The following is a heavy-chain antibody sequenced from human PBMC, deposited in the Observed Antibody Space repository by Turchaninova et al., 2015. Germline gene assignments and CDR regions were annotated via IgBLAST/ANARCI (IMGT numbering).Heavy chain of an antibody. Sequence: GLLKPSETLSLTCAVYSWFFSGYYWRWVRQPPGKGLEWIGENNHSGSTNYHPSLKSRVTISVDMAKNQFSLKLRSVTAADTAIYYCARDYIVVEVAANAFDIWGQGTMVTVSS. D-gene: IGHD2-15*01. J-gene: IGHJ3*02. CDR3: ARDYIVVEVAANAFDI. CDR1: SWFFSGYY. V-gene: IGHV4-34*01. CDR2: NNHSGST.